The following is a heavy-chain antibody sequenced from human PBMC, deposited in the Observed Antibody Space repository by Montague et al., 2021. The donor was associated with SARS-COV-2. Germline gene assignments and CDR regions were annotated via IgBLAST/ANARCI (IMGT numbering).Heavy chain of an antibody. V-gene: IGHV4-59*01. D-gene: IGHD3/OR15-3a*01. Sequence: SETLSLTCTISGGSMRRYYWTWIRQLPGKELEWIGSIYDSGGARYNPSLKSRVSISVDASKNQFSLMVTSVTAAATAVYFCARRGTGTYEILDYWGQGILVTVSS. CDR2: IYDSGGA. CDR1: GGSMRRYY. J-gene: IGHJ4*02. CDR3: ARRGTGTYEILDY.